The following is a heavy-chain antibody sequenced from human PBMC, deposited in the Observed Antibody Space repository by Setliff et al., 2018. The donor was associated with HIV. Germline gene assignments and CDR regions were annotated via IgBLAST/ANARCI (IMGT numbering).Heavy chain of an antibody. CDR3: AKEVATTYYYSYMDV. Sequence: SVKVSCKASGGTFSDSAINWVRQAPGQGLEWMGRIIPVFGTTNYAPKFPDRVTITSDKSTSTAYLELSSLRSDDTAVYYCAKEVATTYYYSYMDVWGRG. CDR1: GGTFSDSA. D-gene: IGHD5-12*01. CDR2: IIPVFGTT. J-gene: IGHJ6*03. V-gene: IGHV1-69*06.